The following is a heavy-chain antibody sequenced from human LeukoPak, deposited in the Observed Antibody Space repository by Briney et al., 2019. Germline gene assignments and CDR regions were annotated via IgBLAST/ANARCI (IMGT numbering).Heavy chain of an antibody. D-gene: IGHD3-3*02. CDR3: ARIIRDYGMDV. Sequence: PSETLSLTCTVSGDSITSDNYYWIWIRQPAGKGLEWIGRISTSGTINYNPSLRSRVTMSVDTSKNQFSLKLSSVTAADTAMYYYARIIRDYGMDVWGQGTTATVFS. CDR2: ISTSGTI. J-gene: IGHJ6*02. V-gene: IGHV4-61*02. CDR1: GDSITSDNYY.